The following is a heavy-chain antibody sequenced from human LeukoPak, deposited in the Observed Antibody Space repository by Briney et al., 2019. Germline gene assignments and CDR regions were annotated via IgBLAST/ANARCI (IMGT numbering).Heavy chain of an antibody. V-gene: IGHV3-48*04. CDR1: GFTFSSYS. J-gene: IGHJ4*02. Sequence: GGSLRLSCAASGFTFSSYSMNWVRQAPGKGLEWVSYISGSGTTIYYADSVKGRFTISRDNAKNSLYLQMNSLRAEDTALYYCARDHDYWGQGALVTVSS. CDR2: ISGSGTTI. CDR3: ARDHDY.